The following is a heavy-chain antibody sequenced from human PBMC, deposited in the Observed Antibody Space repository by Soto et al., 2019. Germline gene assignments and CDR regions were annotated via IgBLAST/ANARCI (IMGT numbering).Heavy chain of an antibody. CDR1: GFTFSSYA. V-gene: IGHV3-13*01. CDR3: ARAGFGSPFDY. Sequence: EVQLVESGGGLVQPGGSLRLSCAASGFTFSSYAMHWVRQATGKGLEWVSAIGTAGDTYYPGSVKGRFTISRENAKNSLYLQMNSLRAGDTAVYYCARAGFGSPFDYWGQGTLVTVSS. CDR2: IGTAGDT. J-gene: IGHJ4*02. D-gene: IGHD3-16*01.